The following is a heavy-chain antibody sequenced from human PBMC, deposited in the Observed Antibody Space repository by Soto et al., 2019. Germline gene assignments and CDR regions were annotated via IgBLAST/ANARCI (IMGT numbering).Heavy chain of an antibody. V-gene: IGHV4-30-2*01. J-gene: IGHJ5*02. Sequence: QLQLRESGSGLVKPSQTLSLTCAVSGGSISSGGYSWSWVRQPPGKGLEWIGYIYHSGSTYYNPSLKSRVTISVDRSKNQFSLKLSSVTAADTAVYYCARVPSPWGQGTLVTVSS. CDR1: GGSISSGGYS. CDR2: IYHSGST. CDR3: ARVPSP.